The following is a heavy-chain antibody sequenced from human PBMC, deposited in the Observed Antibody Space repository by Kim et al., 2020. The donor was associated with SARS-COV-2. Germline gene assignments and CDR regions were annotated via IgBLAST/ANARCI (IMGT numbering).Heavy chain of an antibody. CDR2: VSHDGRIQ. J-gene: IGHJ4*02. Sequence: GGSLRLSCAASGFTFSNYGMQWVRQAPGKGLEWVAVVSHDGRIQYYLDSVKGRFTISRDNSQNTVYPQMSRLRLEDTAVYYCAKETTARTSTTLDSWGQG. CDR1: GFTFSNYG. V-gene: IGHV3-30*18. CDR3: AKETTARTSTTLDS. D-gene: IGHD2-2*01.